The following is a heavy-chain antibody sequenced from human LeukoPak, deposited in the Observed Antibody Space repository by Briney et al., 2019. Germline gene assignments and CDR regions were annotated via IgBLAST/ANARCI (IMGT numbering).Heavy chain of an antibody. V-gene: IGHV1-69*13. Sequence: EASVKVSCKASGGTFSSYAISWVRQAPGQGLEWMGGIIPIFGTANYAQKFQGRVTITADESTSTAYMELSSLRSEDTAVYYCASILHYCSSTSCHNDAFDNWGQGTMVTVSS. CDR1: GGTFSSYA. D-gene: IGHD2-2*01. J-gene: IGHJ3*02. CDR2: IIPIFGTA. CDR3: ASILHYCSSTSCHNDAFDN.